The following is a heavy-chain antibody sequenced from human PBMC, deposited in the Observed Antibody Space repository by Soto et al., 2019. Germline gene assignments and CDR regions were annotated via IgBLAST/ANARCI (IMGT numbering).Heavy chain of an antibody. CDR1: GYSFTNYW. Sequence: EVQLVQSGAEVKKPGESLKMSCKGSGYSFTNYWIGWVRQMPGKGLEWLGIIYPGDSDTRYSPSFEGQVTISADKSISTAYLQWSSLKASDTAIYYCARSSRGVVLGHNYHGMDVWGQGTTVTVSS. J-gene: IGHJ6*02. V-gene: IGHV5-51*01. CDR2: IYPGDSDT. CDR3: ARSSRGVVLGHNYHGMDV. D-gene: IGHD3-10*01.